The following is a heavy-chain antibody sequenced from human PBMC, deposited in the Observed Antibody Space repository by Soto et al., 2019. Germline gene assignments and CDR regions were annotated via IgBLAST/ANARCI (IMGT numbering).Heavy chain of an antibody. Sequence: PSETLSLTCTVSGGSISSYYWSWIRQPAGKGLEWIGHIYSSGSTNYNPSLKSRVTMSVDTSKKEFSLKLSSVTAADTAVYYCARTTGSYYYDSSGARAYGMDVWGQGTTVTVSS. J-gene: IGHJ6*02. CDR2: IYSSGST. V-gene: IGHV4-4*07. D-gene: IGHD3-22*01. CDR1: GGSISSYY. CDR3: ARTTGSYYYDSSGARAYGMDV.